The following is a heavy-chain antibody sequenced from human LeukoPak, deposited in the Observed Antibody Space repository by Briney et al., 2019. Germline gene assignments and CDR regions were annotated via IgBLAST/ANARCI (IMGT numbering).Heavy chain of an antibody. D-gene: IGHD1-7*01. CDR3: AREGMGTTFSAWFGP. J-gene: IGHJ5*02. Sequence: GGSERLSCAAYGFTFSNYGMHWVRQAPGKGLEWVAVVSSDGSIDYYADSLRGRFTVSRDNSKNTMFLQFNTLRPEDTAVYYCAREGMGTTFSAWFGPWGQGTLVTVSS. V-gene: IGHV3-30*03. CDR1: GFTFSNYG. CDR2: VSSDGSID.